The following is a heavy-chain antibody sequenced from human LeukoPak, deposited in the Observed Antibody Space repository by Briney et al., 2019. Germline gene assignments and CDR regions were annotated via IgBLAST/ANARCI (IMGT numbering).Heavy chain of an antibody. D-gene: IGHD6-13*01. CDR2: VDHSGTT. J-gene: IGHJ4*02. CDR1: GVSMRGHY. Sequence: SETLSLTCSVSGVSMRGHYWSWIRQPPGKGLEWIGYVDHSGTTNYNPSLESRVTMSVDTSKNQFSLKLSSLTAADTALYYCATRPADSTWFGVFDFWSRGTLVTVSS. V-gene: IGHV4-59*11. CDR3: ATRPADSTWFGVFDF.